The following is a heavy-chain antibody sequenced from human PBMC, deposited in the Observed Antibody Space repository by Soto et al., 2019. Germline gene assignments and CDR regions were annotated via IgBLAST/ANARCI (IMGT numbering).Heavy chain of an antibody. D-gene: IGHD1-26*01. Sequence: EVQLVESGGGLVQSGGSLRLTCAASGFTFSRYTMNWVRQAPGKGLEWLSYISGGGGTMFYADSVKGRVTISRDNAKNSLYLQMDSLRAEDTAVYYCAREKSGSYSIDYWGQGTLVTVSS. CDR2: ISGGGGTM. V-gene: IGHV3-48*04. CDR1: GFTFSRYT. CDR3: AREKSGSYSIDY. J-gene: IGHJ4*02.